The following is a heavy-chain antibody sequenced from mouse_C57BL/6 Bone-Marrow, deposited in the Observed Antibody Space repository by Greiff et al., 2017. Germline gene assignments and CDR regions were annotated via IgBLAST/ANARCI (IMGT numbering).Heavy chain of an antibody. CDR1: GYTFTDYY. D-gene: IGHD1-1*01. J-gene: IGHJ2*01. CDR2: INPYNGGT. V-gene: IGHV1-19*01. Sequence: EVQLQQSGPVLVKPGASVKMSCKASGYTFTDYYMNWVKQSHGKSLEWIGVINPYNGGTSYNQKFKGKATLTVDKSSSTAYMELNSLTSEDSAVYYCALITTVVATRYFDYWGQGTTLTVSS. CDR3: ALITTVVATRYFDY.